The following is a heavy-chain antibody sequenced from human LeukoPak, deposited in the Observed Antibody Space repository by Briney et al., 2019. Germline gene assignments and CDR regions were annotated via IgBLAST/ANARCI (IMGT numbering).Heavy chain of an antibody. D-gene: IGHD5-18*01. V-gene: IGHV4-38-2*02. CDR1: GYFISSGYY. J-gene: IGHJ3*02. CDR2: IHHSGST. Sequence: PSETLSLTCTVSGYFISSGYYWGWIRQPPGKGLQWIGSIHHSGSTNYNPSLKSRVTISVDTSKNQFSLKLSSVTAADTAVYYCARGGYTYGFDAFDIWGQGTMVTVSS. CDR3: ARGGYTYGFDAFDI.